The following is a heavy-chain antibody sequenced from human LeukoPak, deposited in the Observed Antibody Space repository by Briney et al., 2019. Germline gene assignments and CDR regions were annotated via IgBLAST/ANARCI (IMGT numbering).Heavy chain of an antibody. CDR3: AKRINWNVDY. CDR2: IYPGDSDT. V-gene: IGHV5-51*01. Sequence: GETLTISCKGSGYSFTSHWIGWVRQMPGKGLEWIGIIYPGDSDTRNSPSIHEQLSISADKSISTAYMQLNCLKGSGTAIYYCAKRINWNVDYGGQGTLVTFSS. CDR1: GYSFTSHW. D-gene: IGHD1-1*01. J-gene: IGHJ4*02.